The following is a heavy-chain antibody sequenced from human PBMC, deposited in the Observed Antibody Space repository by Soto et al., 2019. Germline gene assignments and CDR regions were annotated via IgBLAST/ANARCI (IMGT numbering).Heavy chain of an antibody. CDR1: GFTFSSYA. Sequence: PGGSLRLSCAASGFTFSSYAMSWVRQAPGKGLEWVSAISGSGGSTYYADPVKGRFTISRDNSKNTLYLQMNSLRAEDTAVYYCAKNPLSQFWSGYLEGNWFDPWGQGTLVTVSS. CDR2: ISGSGGST. CDR3: AKNPLSQFWSGYLEGNWFDP. D-gene: IGHD3-3*01. V-gene: IGHV3-23*01. J-gene: IGHJ5*02.